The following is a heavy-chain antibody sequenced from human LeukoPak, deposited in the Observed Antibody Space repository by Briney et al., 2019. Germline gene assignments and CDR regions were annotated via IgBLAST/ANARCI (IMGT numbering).Heavy chain of an antibody. CDR2: IDTAGDT. CDR1: GFTFSGYD. Sequence: GGSLRLSCAASGFTFSGYDMHWVRQATGKGLEWVSAIDTAGDTYYPGSVKGRFTISRENARNSLYLQMSSLRAGDTAVYYCARVTSDSSGFAYYFDFWGQGTLVTVSS. D-gene: IGHD3-22*01. J-gene: IGHJ4*02. CDR3: ARVTSDSSGFAYYFDF. V-gene: IGHV3-13*01.